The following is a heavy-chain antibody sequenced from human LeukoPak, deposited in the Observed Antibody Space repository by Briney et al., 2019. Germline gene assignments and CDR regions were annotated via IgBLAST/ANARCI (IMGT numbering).Heavy chain of an antibody. CDR2: IKSKTDGGTT. D-gene: IGHD3-9*01. V-gene: IGHV3-15*01. CDR1: GFTFSNAW. Sequence: GGSLRLSCAASGFTFSNAWMSWVRQAPGKGLEWVGRIKSKTDGGTTDYAAPVKGRFTISRDDSKNTLYLQMNSLKTEDTAVYSCTTEPPTLHYDILTGYYIGREIYFDYWGQGTLVTVSS. J-gene: IGHJ4*02. CDR3: TTEPPTLHYDILTGYYIGREIYFDY.